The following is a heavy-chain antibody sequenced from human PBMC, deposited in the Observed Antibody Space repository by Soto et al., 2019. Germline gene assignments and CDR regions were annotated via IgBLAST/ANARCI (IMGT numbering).Heavy chain of an antibody. D-gene: IGHD4-17*01. J-gene: IGHJ4*02. V-gene: IGHV3-74*01. CDR3: AAVFDV. CDR1: GFTFRSHR. Sequence: EVQLVESGGGLVQPGGSLRVSCAASGFTFRSHRIHWVRQAPGKGLEWVSRIDTDGGGTSYADSVKGRFTISTDNAENTVYLQMNGLGVADPAVYYCAAVFDVWGQGALVTVSS. CDR2: IDTDGGGT.